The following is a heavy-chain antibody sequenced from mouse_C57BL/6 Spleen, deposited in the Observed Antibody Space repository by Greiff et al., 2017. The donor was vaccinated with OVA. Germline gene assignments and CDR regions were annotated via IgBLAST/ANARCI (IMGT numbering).Heavy chain of an antibody. V-gene: IGHV1-39*01. D-gene: IGHD1-1*01. CDR1: GYSFTDYY. Sequence: VQLKESGPELVKPGASVKISCKASGYSFTDYYMNWVKQSNGKSLEWIGVINPNYGTTSYNQKFKGKATLTVDQSSSTAYMQLNSLTSEDSAVYYCARSGLFITTVVNYFDYWGQGTTLTVSS. CDR2: INPNYGTT. J-gene: IGHJ2*01. CDR3: ARSGLFITTVVNYFDY.